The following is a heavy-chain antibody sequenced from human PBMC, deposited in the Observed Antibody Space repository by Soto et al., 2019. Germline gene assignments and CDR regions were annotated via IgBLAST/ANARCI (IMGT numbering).Heavy chain of an antibody. CDR2: MNPNSGKA. V-gene: IGHV1-8*01. CDR1: GYTFTSYD. J-gene: IGHJ2*01. Sequence: QVQLVQSGAEVKKPGASVKVSCKASGYTFTSYDINWVRQAAGQGLEWIGWMNPNSGKAVYAQKLQGRVTMAGKTSITTAYMEMSSLRSDDTAGYFCASVLVVVSATYWDFDHWGRGTLVTVSS. D-gene: IGHD2-15*01. CDR3: ASVLVVVSATYWDFDH.